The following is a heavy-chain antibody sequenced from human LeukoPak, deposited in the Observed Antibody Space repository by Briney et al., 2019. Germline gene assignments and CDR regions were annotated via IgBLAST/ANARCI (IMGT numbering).Heavy chain of an antibody. Sequence: GGLLRLSCAASGFTFSSYSMNWVGQAPGKGLEWVSSISSSSSYIYYADSVKGRFTISRDNAKNSLYLQMNSLRAEDTAVYYCASKAKDYYGMDVWGQGTTVTVSS. CDR3: ASKAKDYYGMDV. CDR1: GFTFSSYS. J-gene: IGHJ6*02. V-gene: IGHV3-21*01. CDR2: ISSSSSYI.